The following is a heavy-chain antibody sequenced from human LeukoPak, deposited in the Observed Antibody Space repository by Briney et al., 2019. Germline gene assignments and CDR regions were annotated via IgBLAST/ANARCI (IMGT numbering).Heavy chain of an antibody. CDR2: INHSGST. D-gene: IGHD2-2*01. V-gene: IGHV4-34*01. CDR1: GGSFGVYY. J-gene: IGHJ4*02. CDR3: AGPGASDLDY. Sequence: SETLSLTCAVYGGSFGVYYWSWIRQPPGKGLEWIGEINHSGSTNYNPSLKSRVTISVDTSKNHFSLKLSSVTAADTAVYYCAGPGASDLDYWGQGTLVTVSS.